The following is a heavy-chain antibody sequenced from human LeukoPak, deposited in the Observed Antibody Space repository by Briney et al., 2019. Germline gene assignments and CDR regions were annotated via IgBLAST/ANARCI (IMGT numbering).Heavy chain of an antibody. Sequence: PGRSLRLSCTASGFTFGDYAMSWVRQAPGKGLEWVGFIRSKAYGGTTEYAASVKGRFTISRDDSKSIAYLQMNSLKTEDTAVYYRTWYYDSSGYLDYWGQGTLVTVSS. J-gene: IGHJ4*02. V-gene: IGHV3-49*04. CDR2: IRSKAYGGTT. CDR1: GFTFGDYA. CDR3: TWYYDSSGYLDY. D-gene: IGHD3-22*01.